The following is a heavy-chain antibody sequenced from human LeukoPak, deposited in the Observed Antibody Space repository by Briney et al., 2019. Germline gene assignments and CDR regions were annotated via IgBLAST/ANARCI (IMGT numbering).Heavy chain of an antibody. CDR3: ATGIQFGNVPSPSRNWFDP. V-gene: IGHV1-24*01. CDR2: FDPEDGET. D-gene: IGHD3-10*01. J-gene: IGHJ5*02. Sequence: ASVKVSCKVSGYTLTELSMHWVRQAPGKGLEWMGGFDPEDGETIYAQKFQGRVTMTEDTSTDTAYMELSRLRSEDTAVYYCATGIQFGNVPSPSRNWFDPWGQGTLVTVSS. CDR1: GYTLTELS.